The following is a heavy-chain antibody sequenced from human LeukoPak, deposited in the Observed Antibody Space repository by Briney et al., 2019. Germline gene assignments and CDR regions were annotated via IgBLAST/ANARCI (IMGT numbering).Heavy chain of an antibody. V-gene: IGHV3-30*03. CDR2: ISYDGSNK. CDR1: GFTFSSYG. Sequence: GGSLRLSCAASGFTFSSYGMHWVRQAPGKGLEWVAVISYDGSNKYYADSVKGRFTISRDNSKNTLYLQMNSLRAEDTAVYYCSRSGYCTNGVCYINYYGMDAWGQGTTVTVSS. D-gene: IGHD2-8*01. J-gene: IGHJ6*02. CDR3: SRSGYCTNGVCYINYYGMDA.